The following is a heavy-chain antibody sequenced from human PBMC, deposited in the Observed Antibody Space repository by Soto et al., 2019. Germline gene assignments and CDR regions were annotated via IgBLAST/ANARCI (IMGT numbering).Heavy chain of an antibody. CDR3: ASGSGEADYYYYGMDV. Sequence: ASVKVSCKASGYTFTSYAMHWVRQAPGQRLEWMGWINAGNGNTKYSQKFQGRVTITRDTSASTAYMELSSLRSEDTAVYYCASGSGEADYYYYGMDVWGQGTTVTVSS. D-gene: IGHD3-10*01. CDR1: GYTFTSYA. J-gene: IGHJ6*02. CDR2: INAGNGNT. V-gene: IGHV1-3*01.